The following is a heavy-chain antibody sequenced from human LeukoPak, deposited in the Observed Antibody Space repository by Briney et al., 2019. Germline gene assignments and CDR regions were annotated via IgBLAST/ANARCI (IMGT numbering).Heavy chain of an antibody. CDR2: MYYSGST. CDR3: ARAGYDTSGSWYFDL. Sequence: PSETLSLTCSVSGGSISNYYWSWIRQPPGKGLEWIGSMYYSGSTNYNPSLKSRATISEDTSKKQFSLKLSSVTAADTAVYYCARAGYDTSGSWYFDLWGRGTLVTVSS. J-gene: IGHJ2*01. V-gene: IGHV4-59*01. D-gene: IGHD3-22*01. CDR1: GGSISNYY.